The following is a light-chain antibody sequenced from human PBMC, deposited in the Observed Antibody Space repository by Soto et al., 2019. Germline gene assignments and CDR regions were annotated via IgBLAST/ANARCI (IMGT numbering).Light chain of an antibody. J-gene: IGLJ2*01. V-gene: IGLV2-14*01. CDR1: SSDVGAYDY. CDR3: ASFTTRTTLV. Sequence: QSALTQPASVSGSPGQSITISCTGTSSDVGAYDYVSWYQQHPDKAPKLMIRNVSNRPSGVSNRFSGSKSGNTASLTISGLQAEDEADYYCASFTTRTTLVFGGGTKLTVL. CDR2: NVS.